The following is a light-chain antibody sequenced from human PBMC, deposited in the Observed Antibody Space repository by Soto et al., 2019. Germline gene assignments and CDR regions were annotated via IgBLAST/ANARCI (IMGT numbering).Light chain of an antibody. CDR1: SSDVGGYNY. CDR2: EVS. V-gene: IGLV2-14*01. CDR3: TSYTSISSLDV. Sequence: QSALTQPASVSGSPGQSITISCTGTSSDVGGYNYVSWYQHHPGKAPKLMIYEVSNRPSGVSNRFSGSKSGNTASLTISGLQAEDEADYYCTSYTSISSLDVFGTGTQLTVL. J-gene: IGLJ1*01.